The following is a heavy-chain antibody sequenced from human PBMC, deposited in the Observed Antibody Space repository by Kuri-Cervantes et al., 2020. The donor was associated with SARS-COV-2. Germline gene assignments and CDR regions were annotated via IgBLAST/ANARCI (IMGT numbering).Heavy chain of an antibody. J-gene: IGHJ4*02. Sequence: GESLKISCAASGFTFSSYSMNWVRQAPGKGLEWVSSISSSSYIYYADSVKGRFTISRDNAKNSLYLQMNSLRAEDTAVYYCARDSSSRGDFDYWGQGTLVTVSS. CDR2: ISSSSYI. CDR1: GFTFSSYS. D-gene: IGHD6-13*01. V-gene: IGHV3-21*01. CDR3: ARDSSSRGDFDY.